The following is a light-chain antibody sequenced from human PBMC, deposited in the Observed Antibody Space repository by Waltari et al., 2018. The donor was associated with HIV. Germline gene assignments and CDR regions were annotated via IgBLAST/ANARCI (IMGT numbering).Light chain of an antibody. CDR3: QQYGSSPRT. CDR2: DAS. J-gene: IGKJ1*01. Sequence: EIVLTQSPGTLSLSPGERATLSCEASRGVTDNFLAWYQQKPGLAPRLLMYDASIRAAGIPARFSGSGSGTDFTLTISRLEPEDFAVYYCQQYGSSPRTFGQGTTVEIK. V-gene: IGKV3D-20*01. CDR1: RGVTDNF.